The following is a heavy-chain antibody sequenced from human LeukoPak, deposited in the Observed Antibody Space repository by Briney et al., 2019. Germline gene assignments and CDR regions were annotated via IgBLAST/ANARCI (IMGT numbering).Heavy chain of an antibody. CDR3: ARRWATADYYNVLEP. J-gene: IGHJ5*02. V-gene: IGHV4-59*11. D-gene: IGHD3-22*01. CDR2: VYYRGST. CDR1: GDSISSHF. Sequence: SETLSLTCTVSGDSISSHFWTWIQQPPGKGLEFIGYVYYRGSTYYNTSLKSRVTISVDTSKNQFSLNLNSVTTADTAVYYCARRWATADYYNVLEPWGQGTLVTVSS.